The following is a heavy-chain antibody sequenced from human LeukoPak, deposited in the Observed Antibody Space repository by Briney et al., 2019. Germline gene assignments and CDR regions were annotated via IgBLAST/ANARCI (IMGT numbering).Heavy chain of an antibody. D-gene: IGHD5-12*01. CDR1: GYNFSNYW. J-gene: IGHJ4*02. CDR3: ARLGLDIATTMEVDY. V-gene: IGHV5-51*01. CDR2: IYPRDSDT. Sequence: GESLKISCKGSGYNFSNYWIAWVRQMAGKGLEWMGIIYPRDSDTRYSPSFQGQVTISADKSINTAYLQWSSLKSPDTAVYYCARLGLDIATTMEVDYWGQGTLVTVSS.